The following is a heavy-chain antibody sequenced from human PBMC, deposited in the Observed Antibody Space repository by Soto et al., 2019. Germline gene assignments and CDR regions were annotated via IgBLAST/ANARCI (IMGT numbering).Heavy chain of an antibody. CDR1: GFTFSSYS. V-gene: IGHV3-21*01. CDR3: ARDGDYVWGSYRWSDAFDI. CDR2: ISSSSSYI. D-gene: IGHD3-16*02. Sequence: EVQLVESGGGLVKPGGSLRLSCAASGFTFSSYSMNWVRQAPGKGLEWVSSISSSSSYIYYADSVKGRFTISRDNAKISLYLQMNSLRAEDTAVYYCARDGDYVWGSYRWSDAFDIWGQGTMVTVSS. J-gene: IGHJ3*02.